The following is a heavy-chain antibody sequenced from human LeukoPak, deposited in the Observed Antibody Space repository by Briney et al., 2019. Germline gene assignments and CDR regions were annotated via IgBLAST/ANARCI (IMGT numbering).Heavy chain of an antibody. CDR1: GYTFTGSY. CDR2: INLNSGGT. V-gene: IGHV1-2*02. J-gene: IGHJ2*01. Sequence: ASVKVSCKASGYTFTGSYMHWVRQAPGQGLEWMGWINLNSGGTNYAQKFQGRVTMTRDTSISTAYMELSRLRSDDTAVYYCARGSMVRGVLNWYFDLWGRGTLVTVSS. CDR3: ARGSMVRGVLNWYFDL. D-gene: IGHD3-10*01.